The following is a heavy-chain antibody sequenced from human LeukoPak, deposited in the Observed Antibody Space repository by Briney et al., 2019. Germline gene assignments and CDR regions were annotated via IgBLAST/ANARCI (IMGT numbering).Heavy chain of an antibody. V-gene: IGHV3-30*02. D-gene: IGHD2-15*01. CDR2: IRYDGSNK. J-gene: IGHJ6*03. CDR3: AKDAERIHKDYYYYMDV. CDR1: GFTFSSYG. Sequence: GGSLRLSCAASGFTFSSYGMHWVRQAPGKGLEWVAFIRYDGSNKYYADSVKGRFTISRDNSKNTLYLQMNSLRAEDTAVYYCAKDAERIHKDYYYYMDVWGKGTTVTVSS.